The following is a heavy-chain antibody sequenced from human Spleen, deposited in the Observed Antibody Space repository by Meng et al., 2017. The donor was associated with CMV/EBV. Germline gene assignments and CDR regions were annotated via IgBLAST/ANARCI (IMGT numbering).Heavy chain of an antibody. CDR1: GYTFTGYY. J-gene: IGHJ5*02. CDR2: INPKSGDT. D-gene: IGHD4-17*01. Sequence: ASVKVSCKASGYTFTGYYMDWVRQAPGQGPEWMGWINPKSGDTKYAQRFQGRFQGRVTMTRETSTSTVYMDLSSLKSEDTAVYYCARDRDDSGDQNPNWFDPWGQGTPVTVSS. V-gene: IGHV1-2*02. CDR3: ARDRDDSGDQNPNWFDP.